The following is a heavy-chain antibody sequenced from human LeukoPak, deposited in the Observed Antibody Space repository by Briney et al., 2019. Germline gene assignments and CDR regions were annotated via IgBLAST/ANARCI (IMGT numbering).Heavy chain of an antibody. CDR3: ARGRDYYGSGSPFDY. V-gene: IGHV4-34*01. CDR1: GGSFSGYY. D-gene: IGHD3-10*01. Sequence: SETLSLTCAVYGGSFSGYYWSWIRQPPGKGLEWIGEINHSGSTNYNTSLKRRVTISVATSKNQFSLKRSSVTAADTAVYYCARGRDYYGSGSPFDYWGQGTLVTVSS. J-gene: IGHJ4*02. CDR2: INHSGST.